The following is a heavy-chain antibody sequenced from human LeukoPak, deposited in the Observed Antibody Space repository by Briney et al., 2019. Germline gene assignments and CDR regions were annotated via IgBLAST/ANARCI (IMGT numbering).Heavy chain of an antibody. CDR3: ARGVEPLAANTLAY. J-gene: IGHJ4*02. V-gene: IGHV3-53*01. CDR1: GFTVITND. Sequence: PGGPLRLSCAASGFTVITNDMTWVRQAPGKGLEWVSVLYSDGNTKYADSVQGRLTISRDNSKNTLYLEMNSLSPDDTAVYYCARGVEPLAANTLAYWGQGTLVTVSS. CDR2: LYSDGNT. D-gene: IGHD1-14*01.